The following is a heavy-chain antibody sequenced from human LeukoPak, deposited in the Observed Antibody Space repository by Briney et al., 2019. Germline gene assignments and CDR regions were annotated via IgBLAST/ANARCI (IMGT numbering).Heavy chain of an antibody. CDR1: GYTFTSYD. CDR3: ARALMVRGVIIYYYHGMDV. J-gene: IGHJ6*02. CDR2: MNPNSGNT. Sequence: ASVKVSCKASGYTFTSYDINWVRQATGQGLEWMGWMNPNSGNTGYAQKFQGRVTMTRNTSISTAYMELSSLRSEDTAVYYCARALMVRGVIIYYYHGMDVWGQGTTVTVSS. D-gene: IGHD3-10*01. V-gene: IGHV1-8*01.